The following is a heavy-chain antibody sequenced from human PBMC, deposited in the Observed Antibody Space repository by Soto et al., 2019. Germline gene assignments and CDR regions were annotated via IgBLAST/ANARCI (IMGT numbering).Heavy chain of an antibody. J-gene: IGHJ5*01. CDR1: GGSISSGGYY. D-gene: IGHD3-16*01. V-gene: IGHV4-31*03. CDR3: ARALQGDWDPNLFDS. CDR2: IYYSGST. Sequence: PSETLSLTCTVSGGSISSGGYYWSWIRQHPGKGLEWIGYIYYSGSTYYNPSLKSRVTISVDTSKNQLSLKLSSVTAADTAVYYCARALQGDWDPNLFDSRGQRSSVTVSS.